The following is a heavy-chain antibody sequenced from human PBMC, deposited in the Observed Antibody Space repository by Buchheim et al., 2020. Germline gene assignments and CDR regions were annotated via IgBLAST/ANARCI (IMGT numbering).Heavy chain of an antibody. V-gene: IGHV3-33*08. CDR2: IWYDGSNK. Sequence: VQLVESGGGLVKPGGSLRLSCAASGFTFSSYSMNWVRQAPGKGLEWVAVIWYDGSNKYYADSVKGRFTISRDNSKNTLYLQMNSLRAEDTAVYYCARDMVDCSSTSCRKPYYYYYGMDVWGQGTT. J-gene: IGHJ6*02. CDR3: ARDMVDCSSTSCRKPYYYYYGMDV. CDR1: GFTFSSYS. D-gene: IGHD2-2*01.